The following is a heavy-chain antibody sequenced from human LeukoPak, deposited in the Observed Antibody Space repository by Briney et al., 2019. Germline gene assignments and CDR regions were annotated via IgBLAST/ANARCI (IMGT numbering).Heavy chain of an antibody. D-gene: IGHD3-16*02. CDR3: AKASVYVYYGMDV. CDR1: GFTFSNLG. Sequence: GGSLTLSCAASGFTFSNLGMHWVRQAPGQGLEWVAVISYDGSNKYYADSVKGRFTISRDNSKNTLYLQMNSLRAEDTAVYYCAKASVYVYYGMDVWGQGTTVTVSS. V-gene: IGHV3-30*18. CDR2: ISYDGSNK. J-gene: IGHJ6*02.